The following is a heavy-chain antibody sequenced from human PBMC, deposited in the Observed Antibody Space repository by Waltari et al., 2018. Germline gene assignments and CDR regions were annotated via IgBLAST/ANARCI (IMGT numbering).Heavy chain of an antibody. CDR3: VRGYPDIVATISDY. D-gene: IGHD5-12*01. V-gene: IGHV4-39*07. CDR1: RSSIRNNNYY. J-gene: IGHJ4*02. Sequence: QLQLQESGPGLVKPSETLSLTCTVSRSSIRNNNYYWGWVRPPPGKGLEWIGSFYKSGTTYYNLSLKRRVTISVDTSNNQFSLKLNSVTAADTAVYYCVRGYPDIVATISDYWGQGTLVIVSS. CDR2: FYKSGTT.